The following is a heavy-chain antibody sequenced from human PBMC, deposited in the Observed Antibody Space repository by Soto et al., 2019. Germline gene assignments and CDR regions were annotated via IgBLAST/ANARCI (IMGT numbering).Heavy chain of an antibody. V-gene: IGHV3-9*01. CDR2: ISWNSGSI. J-gene: IGHJ5*02. CDR1: GFTFDDYA. Sequence: EVQLVESGGGLVQPGRSLRRSCAASGFTFDDYAMHWVRQAPGKGLEWVSGISWNSGSIGYADSVKGRFTISRDNAKNSLYLQMNSLRAEDTALYYCAKDGAYGDYEGWFDPWGQGTLVTVSS. CDR3: AKDGAYGDYEGWFDP. D-gene: IGHD4-17*01.